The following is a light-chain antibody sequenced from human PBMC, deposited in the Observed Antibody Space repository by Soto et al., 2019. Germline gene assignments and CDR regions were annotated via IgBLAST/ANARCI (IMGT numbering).Light chain of an antibody. J-gene: IGLJ1*01. CDR2: SNN. Sequence: QSALTQPPSASGTPGQRVTISCSGSSSNIGSNTVNWYQQLPVTAPKLLIYSNNQRPSGVPDRFSGSKSGTSASLAISGLQSEDEADYYCAAWDDSLNADYVFGTGTKVTVL. CDR1: SSNIGSNT. V-gene: IGLV1-44*01. CDR3: AAWDDSLNADYV.